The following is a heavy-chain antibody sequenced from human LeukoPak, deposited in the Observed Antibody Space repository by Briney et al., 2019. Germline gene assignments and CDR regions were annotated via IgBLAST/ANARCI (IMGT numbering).Heavy chain of an antibody. CDR3: AKAGGSGPTDY. V-gene: IGHV3-33*06. CDR2: IWYDGSNK. J-gene: IGHJ4*02. Sequence: GRSLRLSCAASGLTFSSYGMHWVRQAPGKGLEWVAVIWYDGSNKYYADSVKGRFTISRDNSKNTLYLQMNSLRAEDTAVYYCAKAGGSGPTDYWGQGTLVTVSS. CDR1: GLTFSSYG. D-gene: IGHD3-10*01.